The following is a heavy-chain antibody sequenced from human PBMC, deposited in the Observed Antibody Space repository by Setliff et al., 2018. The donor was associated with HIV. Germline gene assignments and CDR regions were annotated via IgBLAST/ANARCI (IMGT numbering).Heavy chain of an antibody. CDR3: ARLSGLYYYDSSGYAAEFNFDY. Sequence: PGESLKISCKGSGYSFTNYWIGWVRQMPGKGLEWMGIIYPGDSDTRYSPSFQGQVTISADKSISTAYLQWSSLKASDTAMYYCARLSGLYYYDSSGYAAEFNFDYWGQGTLVTVSS. D-gene: IGHD3-22*01. J-gene: IGHJ4*02. CDR2: IYPGDSDT. V-gene: IGHV5-51*01. CDR1: GYSFTNYW.